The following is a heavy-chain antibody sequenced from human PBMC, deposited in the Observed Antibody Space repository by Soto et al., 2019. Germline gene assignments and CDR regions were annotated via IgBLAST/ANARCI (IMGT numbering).Heavy chain of an antibody. J-gene: IGHJ4*02. V-gene: IGHV3-9*01. Sequence: EVQLVDSGGGWVQPGWSLRLSCAASGFTFDSYAMHWVRQAPGKGLEWVSSISWNSGTTGYADSVKGRFTISRDNAKNSLYQQMDSLRAEDTALYYCAKELGGYSYGYELDYWGQGTLVTVSS. CDR1: GFTFDSYA. CDR3: AKELGGYSYGYELDY. CDR2: ISWNSGTT. D-gene: IGHD5-18*01.